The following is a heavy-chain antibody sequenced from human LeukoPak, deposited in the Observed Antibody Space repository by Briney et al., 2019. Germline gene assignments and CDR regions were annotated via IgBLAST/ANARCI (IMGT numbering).Heavy chain of an antibody. D-gene: IGHD4-17*01. V-gene: IGHV3-7*01. CDR2: IKQDGSEK. CDR1: GFTFSSYW. CDR3: ARDEFYGDVHAFDI. J-gene: IGHJ3*02. Sequence: PGGSLRLSCAASGFTFSSYWMSWVRQAPGKGLEWVANIKQDGSEKYYVDSVKGRFTISRDNAKNSLYLQMNSLRAEDTAVYYCARDEFYGDVHAFDIWGQGTMVTVSS.